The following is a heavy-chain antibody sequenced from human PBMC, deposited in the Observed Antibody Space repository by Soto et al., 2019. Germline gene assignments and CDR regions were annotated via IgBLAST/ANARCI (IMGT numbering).Heavy chain of an antibody. J-gene: IGHJ4*02. Sequence: GGSLRLCCAASGFTFSSYAMHWVRQAPGKGLEYVSAISSNGGSTYYANSVKGRFTISRDNSKNTLYLQMGSLRAEDMAVYYCARGPGYYFDYWGQGTLVTVSS. CDR3: ARGPGYYFDY. CDR1: GFTFSSYA. CDR2: ISSNGGST. V-gene: IGHV3-64*01.